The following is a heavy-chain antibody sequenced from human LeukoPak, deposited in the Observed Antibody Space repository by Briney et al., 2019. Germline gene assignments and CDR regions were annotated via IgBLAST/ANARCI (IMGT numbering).Heavy chain of an antibody. CDR1: GGSISSYY. CDR3: ASVMITFSGQGAFDI. J-gene: IGHJ3*02. CDR2: IYTSGST. Sequence: PSETLSLTCTVSGGSISSYYWSWIRQPAGKGLEWIGRIYTSGSTNYNPSLKSRVTMSVDTSKNQFSLKLSSVTAADTAVHYCASVMITFSGQGAFDIWGQGTMVTVSS. V-gene: IGHV4-4*07. D-gene: IGHD3-16*01.